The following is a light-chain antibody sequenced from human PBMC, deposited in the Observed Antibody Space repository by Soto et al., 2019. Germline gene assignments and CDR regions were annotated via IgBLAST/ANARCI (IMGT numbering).Light chain of an antibody. Sequence: DIQMTQSPSALSASVGDRVTITCRASQSISTYLEWFQQKPGKAPKLLIYGASTLQSGVPSRFRGSGSGTEFTLTISSLQADDFATYYCQHYDDYPWTFGQGTKVDIK. CDR1: QSISTY. J-gene: IGKJ1*01. CDR2: GAS. V-gene: IGKV1-16*01. CDR3: QHYDDYPWT.